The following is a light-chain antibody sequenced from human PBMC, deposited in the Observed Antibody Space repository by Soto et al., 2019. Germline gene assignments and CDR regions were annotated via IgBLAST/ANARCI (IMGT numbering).Light chain of an antibody. CDR3: QHYGSSPGT. Sequence: IVLTQSPGTLSLSPGERATLSCRASQSLRDTYLAWYQQQPGQAPRLLIYGASSRATGIPDRFSGAGSGTDFTLTISRLEPEDFAVYYCQHYGSSPGTCGQGTKVEIK. CDR1: QSLRDTY. CDR2: GAS. J-gene: IGKJ1*01. V-gene: IGKV3-20*01.